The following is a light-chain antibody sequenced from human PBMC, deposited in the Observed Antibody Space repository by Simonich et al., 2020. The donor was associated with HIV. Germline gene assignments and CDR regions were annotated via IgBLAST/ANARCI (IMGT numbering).Light chain of an antibody. J-gene: IGKJ2*01. V-gene: IGKV3D-20*02. CDR1: QSVSSSY. CDR3: QQRSNWPPYT. Sequence: EIVLTQSPGTLSLSPGERIPLPCRASQSVSSSYFAWYQQKPGLAPRLLIYEASNRSTGIPSRFSGSGSGTDFTLTISSLEPEDFAVYYCQQRSNWPPYTFGQGTKLEIK. CDR2: EAS.